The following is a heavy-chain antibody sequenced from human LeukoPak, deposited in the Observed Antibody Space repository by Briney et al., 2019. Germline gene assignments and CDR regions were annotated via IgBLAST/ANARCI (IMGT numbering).Heavy chain of an antibody. D-gene: IGHD3-9*01. V-gene: IGHV3-23*01. J-gene: IGHJ5*02. Sequence: GGSLTLSCAASGFIVNNFGMTWLPQAPGQGLEGVSDIGFSTDTTYYADSVSGRFTISRDMSGNTLYLQMDNVRADDTAIYYCARRGMTGWENWFDPWGQGTLVTVSS. CDR2: IGFSTDTT. CDR3: ARRGMTGWENWFDP. CDR1: GFIVNNFG.